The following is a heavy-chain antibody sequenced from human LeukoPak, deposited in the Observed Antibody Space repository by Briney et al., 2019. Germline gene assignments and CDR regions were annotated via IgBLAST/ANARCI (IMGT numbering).Heavy chain of an antibody. J-gene: IGHJ5*02. CDR3: ARVWGRNHNWFDP. CDR2: ISAYNGNT. CDR1: GYTFTSYS. V-gene: IGHV1-18*01. D-gene: IGHD1-14*01. Sequence: GASVKVSCKASGYTFTSYSISWVRQAPGQGLEWMGWISAYNGNTNYAQKLQGRVTMTTDTSTSTAYTELRSLRSDDTAVYYCARVWGRNHNWFDPWGQGTLVTVSS.